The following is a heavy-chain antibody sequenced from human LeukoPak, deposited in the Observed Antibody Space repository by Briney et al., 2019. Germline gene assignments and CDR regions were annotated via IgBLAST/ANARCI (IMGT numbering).Heavy chain of an antibody. V-gene: IGHV3-21*01. Sequence: GGSLRLSCAASGLTFSSYSMNWVRQAPGKGLEWVSSISSSSSYIYYADSVKGRFTISRDNAKNSLYLQMNSLRAEDTAVYYCAREINNWFDPWGQGTLVTVSS. CDR1: GLTFSSYS. J-gene: IGHJ5*02. CDR3: AREINNWFDP. CDR2: ISSSSSYI.